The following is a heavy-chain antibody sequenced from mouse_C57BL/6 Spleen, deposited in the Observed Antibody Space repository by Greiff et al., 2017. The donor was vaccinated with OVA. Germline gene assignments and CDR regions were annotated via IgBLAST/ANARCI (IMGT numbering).Heavy chain of an antibody. Sequence: VQLQQPGAELVRPGSSVKLSCKASGYTFTSYWMPWVKQRPIQGLEWIGNIDPSDSETHYNQKFKDKATLTVDKSSSTAYMQLSSLTSEDSAVYYCARKDSSGYYAMDYWGQGTSVTVSS. CDR2: IDPSDSET. CDR1: GYTFTSYW. J-gene: IGHJ4*01. V-gene: IGHV1-52*01. D-gene: IGHD3-2*02. CDR3: ARKDSSGYYAMDY.